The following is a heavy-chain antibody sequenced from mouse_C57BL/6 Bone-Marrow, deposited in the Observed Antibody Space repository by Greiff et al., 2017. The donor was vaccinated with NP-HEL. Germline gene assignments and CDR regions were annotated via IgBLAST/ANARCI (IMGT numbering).Heavy chain of an antibody. CDR2: INPNNGGT. Sequence: VQLKQSGPELVKPGASVKISCKASGYTFTDYYMNWVKQSHGKSLEWIGDINPNNGGTSYNQKFKGKATLTVDKSSSTAYMELRSLTSEDSAVYYCARRTTVVAGDWYFDVWGTGTTVTVSS. D-gene: IGHD1-1*01. CDR3: ARRTTVVAGDWYFDV. CDR1: GYTFTDYY. V-gene: IGHV1-26*01. J-gene: IGHJ1*03.